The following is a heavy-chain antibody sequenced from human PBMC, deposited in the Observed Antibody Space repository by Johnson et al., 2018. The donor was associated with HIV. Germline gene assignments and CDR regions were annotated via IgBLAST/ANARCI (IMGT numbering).Heavy chain of an antibody. D-gene: IGHD1-26*01. J-gene: IGHJ3*02. V-gene: IGHV3-13*01. CDR2: IGTAGDT. CDR1: GFTFSSYD. CDR3: VAATGANGLDI. Sequence: VQLVESGGDLVQPGGSLRLSCAASGFTFSSYDMHWVRQATGKGLEWVSAIGTAGDTYYPGSVKGRFTISRVNAKNSLYLQMNSLRAGDTAVYYCVAATGANGLDIWGQGTTVTVSS.